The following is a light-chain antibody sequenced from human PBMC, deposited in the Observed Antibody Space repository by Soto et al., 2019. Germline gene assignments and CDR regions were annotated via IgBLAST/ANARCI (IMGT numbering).Light chain of an antibody. CDR3: QQRSSWPLT. CDR1: QDIGTY. Sequence: EIVLTQSPVTLSSSPGETVTLSCRASQDIGTYLAWYQQRHGQAPRLLIYDSSERATDVPGRFSGSGSGTDFTLTISSLESEDFAVYYCQQRSSWPLTFGQGTRLDI. J-gene: IGKJ5*01. CDR2: DSS. V-gene: IGKV3-11*01.